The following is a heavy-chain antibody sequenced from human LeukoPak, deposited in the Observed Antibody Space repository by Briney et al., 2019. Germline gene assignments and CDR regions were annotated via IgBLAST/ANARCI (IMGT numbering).Heavy chain of an antibody. Sequence: GGSLRLSCAASGFTFSTYDMHWVRQAPGKGLEWVAIISYDGSDRYYADSVKGRFTISRDNSKNTLYLQMNSLRAEDTAVYYCAKDFGEAAFDIWGQGTMVTVSS. CDR2: ISYDGSDR. J-gene: IGHJ3*02. CDR1: GFTFSTYD. V-gene: IGHV3-30*18. D-gene: IGHD3-10*01. CDR3: AKDFGEAAFDI.